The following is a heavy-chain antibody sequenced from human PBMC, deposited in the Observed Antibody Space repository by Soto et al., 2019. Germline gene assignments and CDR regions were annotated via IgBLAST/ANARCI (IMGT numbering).Heavy chain of an antibody. CDR1: GGSFSGYY. Sequence: QVQLQQWGAGLLKPSETLSLTCAVYGGSFSGYYWSWIRQPPGKGLEWIGEINHSGSTNYNPSLKSRVTISVDTSKNQLSLKRRSLISADTAVYYCARDHHTASRSPNAFDIWGQGTMVTVSS. D-gene: IGHD5-18*01. V-gene: IGHV4-34*01. CDR3: ARDHHTASRSPNAFDI. CDR2: INHSGST. J-gene: IGHJ3*02.